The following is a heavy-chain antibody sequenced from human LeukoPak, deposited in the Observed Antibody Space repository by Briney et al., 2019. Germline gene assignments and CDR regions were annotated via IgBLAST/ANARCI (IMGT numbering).Heavy chain of an antibody. CDR3: ARDYDILTGYFRGGFDN. D-gene: IGHD3-9*01. Sequence: GGSLRLSCPASGFTFSDQYMSWTRQAPGKGLEWISYITSSSSDTNYADSVKGRFTISRDNAKKSLYLQMNSLRAEDTAVYYCARDYDILTGYFRGGFDNWGQGSPVTVSS. CDR2: ITSSSSDT. CDR1: GFTFSDQY. V-gene: IGHV3-11*05. J-gene: IGHJ4*02.